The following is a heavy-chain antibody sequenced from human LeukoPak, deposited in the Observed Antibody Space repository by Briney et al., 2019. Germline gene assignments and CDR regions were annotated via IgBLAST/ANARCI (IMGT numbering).Heavy chain of an antibody. D-gene: IGHD6-13*01. Sequence: QAGGSLRLSCAASGFTFRSYGMHWVRHAPGKGLEWLAVISYDGSNKYYADSVKGQFTISRDNSKNTLYLQMNSPRSEDTAVYYCARDPGSSWRGHLRLWGQGVQVTVSS. V-gene: IGHV3-30*03. J-gene: IGHJ4*02. CDR3: ARDPGSSWRGHLRL. CDR1: GFTFRSYG. CDR2: ISYDGSNK.